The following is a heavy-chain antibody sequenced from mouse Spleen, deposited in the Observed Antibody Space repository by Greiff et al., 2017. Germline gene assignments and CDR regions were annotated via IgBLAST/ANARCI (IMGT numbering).Heavy chain of an antibody. J-gene: IGHJ3*01. CDR1: GFTFSDYY. D-gene: IGHD2-4*01. CDR2: ISNGGGST. Sequence: EVQLVESGGGLVQPGGSLKLSCATSGFTFSDYYMYWVRQTPEKRLEWVAYISNGGGSTYYPDTVKGRFTISRDNAKNTLYLQMSRLKSEDTAMYYCARRWDDYDVGAWFAYWGQGTLVTVSA. V-gene: IGHV5-12*02. CDR3: ARRWDDYDVGAWFAY.